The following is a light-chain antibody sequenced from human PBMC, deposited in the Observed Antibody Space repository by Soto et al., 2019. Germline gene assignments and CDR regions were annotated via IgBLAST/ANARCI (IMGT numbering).Light chain of an antibody. CDR1: QGISSY. CDR2: AAS. J-gene: IGKJ1*01. CDR3: QHYYSYLRT. V-gene: IGKV1-8*01. Sequence: RMTQSPSGLSASTEDRVTITCRASQGISSYLAWYQQKPGKAPKLLIYAASTLQSGVPSRFSGSGSGTDFTLTISCLQSEDFATYYCQHYYSYLRTFGQGTKVDI.